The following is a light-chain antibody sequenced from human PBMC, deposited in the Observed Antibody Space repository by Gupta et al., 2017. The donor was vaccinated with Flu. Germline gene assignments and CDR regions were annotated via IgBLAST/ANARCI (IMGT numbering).Light chain of an antibody. CDR3: SSDRSNTARAQA. V-gene: IGLV2-14*03. J-gene: IGLJ2*01. CDR2: YIN. CDR1: NF. Sequence: NFVSWYQQHPGEAPKLMIYYINNRPSCVANRFSGSKSGSTASLTISGLQAEDEADYYCSSDRSNTARAQALGGGTKLTVL.